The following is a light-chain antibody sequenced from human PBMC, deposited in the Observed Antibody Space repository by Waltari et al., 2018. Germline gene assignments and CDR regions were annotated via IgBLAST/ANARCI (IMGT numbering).Light chain of an antibody. Sequence: QSALTQPASVSGSPGQSITISCTGTTSDVGGYNYVSWYQHHPGNAPNLVIYDVNNRPSGVSNRFSGSKSGNTASLTISGLQTEDEADYHCSSYTGGTTLVVFGGGTKLTVL. CDR2: DVN. J-gene: IGLJ2*01. CDR3: SSYTGGTTLVV. CDR1: TSDVGGYNY. V-gene: IGLV2-14*03.